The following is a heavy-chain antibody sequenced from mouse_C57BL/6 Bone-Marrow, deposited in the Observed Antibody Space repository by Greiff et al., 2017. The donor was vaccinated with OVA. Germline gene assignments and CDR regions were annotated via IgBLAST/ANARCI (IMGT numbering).Heavy chain of an antibody. CDR2: ISNGGGST. J-gene: IGHJ4*01. Sequence: EVKLQESGGGLVQPGGSLKLSCAASGFTFSDYYMYWVRQTPEKRLEWVAYISNGGGSTYYPDTVKGRFTISRDNAKNTLYLQMSRLKSEDTAMYYCARRYDYDWAMDYWGQGTSVTVSS. CDR1: GFTFSDYY. D-gene: IGHD2-4*01. V-gene: IGHV5-12*01. CDR3: ARRYDYDWAMDY.